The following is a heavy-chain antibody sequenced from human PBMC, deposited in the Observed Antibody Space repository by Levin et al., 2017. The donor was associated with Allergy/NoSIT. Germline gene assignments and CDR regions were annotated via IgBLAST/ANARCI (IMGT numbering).Heavy chain of an antibody. J-gene: IGHJ4*02. CDR3: AKETGGSGWYKVDY. D-gene: IGHD6-13*01. CDR1: GFTFSSSA. Sequence: ETLSLTCAASGFTFSSSAMDWVRQAPGEGLQWVSAIRPTGERTYYTDSVKGRFTISRANPRNTVYLQMNNLRAEDTAKYCGAKETGGSGWYKVDYWGRGTLVIVS. CDR2: IRPTGERT. V-gene: IGHV3-23*01.